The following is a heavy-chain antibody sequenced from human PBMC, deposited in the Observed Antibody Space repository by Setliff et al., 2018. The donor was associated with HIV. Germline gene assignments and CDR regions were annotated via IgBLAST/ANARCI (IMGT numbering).Heavy chain of an antibody. J-gene: IGHJ6*03. V-gene: IGHV1-58*02. CDR2: IVVGSDNT. Sequence: SVKVSCKASGFTFTSSAMQWVRQARGQRLEWIGWIVVGSDNTNYAQKFQERVTITRDLSTSTVYMELSSLRSEDTAVYYCAAASNRRVRGVNLHYYYYMDVWGKGTTVTVSS. CDR3: AAASNRRVRGVNLHYYYYMDV. CDR1: GFTFTSSA. D-gene: IGHD3-10*01.